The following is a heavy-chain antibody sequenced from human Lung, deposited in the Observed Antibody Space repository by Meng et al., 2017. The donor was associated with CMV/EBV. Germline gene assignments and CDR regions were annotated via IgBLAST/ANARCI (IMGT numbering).Heavy chain of an antibody. V-gene: IGHV1-69*05. CDR3: AREFGYCSSTSCPYFDY. D-gene: IGHD2-2*01. CDR2: IIPIFGTA. Sequence: TFSSYAISWLRQAPGQGLEWMGGIIPIFGTANYAQKFQGRVTITTDESTSTAYMELSSLRSEDTAVYYCAREFGYCSSTSCPYFDYWGQGTLVTVSS. J-gene: IGHJ4*02. CDR1: TFSSYA.